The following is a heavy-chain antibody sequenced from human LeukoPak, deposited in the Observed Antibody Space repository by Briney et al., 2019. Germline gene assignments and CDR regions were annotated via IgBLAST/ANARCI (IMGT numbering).Heavy chain of an antibody. Sequence: GGSLRLSCAASGFTFSSFAMIWVRQAPGKGLEYVSGISGSGDNTYYADSVKGRFTISRDNSKNTLYVQVNSLGTEDTAAYYCAKGSYYDSSGSFYFDYWGQGTLVTVSS. V-gene: IGHV3-23*01. CDR1: GFTFSSFA. D-gene: IGHD3-22*01. CDR3: AKGSYYDSSGSFYFDY. CDR2: ISGSGDNT. J-gene: IGHJ4*02.